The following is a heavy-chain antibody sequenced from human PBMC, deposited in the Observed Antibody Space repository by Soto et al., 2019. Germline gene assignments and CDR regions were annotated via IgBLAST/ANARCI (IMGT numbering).Heavy chain of an antibody. CDR1: GGTFSSYT. Sequence: QVQLVQSGAEVKKPGSSVKVSCKASGGTFSSYTISWVRQAPGQGLEWMGRIIPILGIANYAQKFQGRVTITADKSTSTAYMELSSLRSEDTAVYYWARGWGYYGMDVWGQGTTVTVSS. D-gene: IGHD3-16*01. CDR2: IIPILGIA. V-gene: IGHV1-69*02. CDR3: ARGWGYYGMDV. J-gene: IGHJ6*02.